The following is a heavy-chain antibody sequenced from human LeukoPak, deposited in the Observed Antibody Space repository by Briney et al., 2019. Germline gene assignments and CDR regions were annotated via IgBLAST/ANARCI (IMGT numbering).Heavy chain of an antibody. J-gene: IGHJ6*03. Sequence: SGGSLRLSCAASGFTFTSYAMSWVRQAPGKGLEWVSAISGSGGSTYYADSVKGRFTISRDNSKNTLYLQMNSLRAEDTAVYYCAKGQIWLVRNYYYMDVWGKGTTVTVSS. CDR3: AKGQIWLVRNYYYMDV. V-gene: IGHV3-23*01. CDR1: GFTFTSYA. CDR2: ISGSGGST. D-gene: IGHD6-19*01.